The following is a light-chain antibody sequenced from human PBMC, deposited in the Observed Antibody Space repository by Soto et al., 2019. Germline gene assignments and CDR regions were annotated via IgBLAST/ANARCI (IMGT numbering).Light chain of an antibody. Sequence: QSVLTQPASVSGSPGQSISISCTGTSSDVGGYNHVSWDQQHPGKAPKLLIYEVSHRPSGVSSGFSGYKSANTASLTISGLQAEDEADYYCSSYTSTSTRVVFGGGTKVTVL. V-gene: IGLV2-14*01. CDR3: SSYTSTSTRVV. CDR1: SSDVGGYNH. CDR2: EVS. J-gene: IGLJ2*01.